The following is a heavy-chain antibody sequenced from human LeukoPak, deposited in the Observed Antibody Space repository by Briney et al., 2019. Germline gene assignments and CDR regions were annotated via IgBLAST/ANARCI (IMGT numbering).Heavy chain of an antibody. CDR1: GGTFSSYA. J-gene: IGHJ4*02. V-gene: IGHV1-69*04. Sequence: SVKVSCKASGGTFSSYAISWVRQAPGQGLEWMGRIIPIFGIANYAQKFQGRVTITADKSTSTAYMEPSSLRSEDTAVYYCAHDGIAAAGTNGGYWGQGTLVTVSS. D-gene: IGHD6-13*01. CDR2: IIPIFGIA. CDR3: AHDGIAAAGTNGGY.